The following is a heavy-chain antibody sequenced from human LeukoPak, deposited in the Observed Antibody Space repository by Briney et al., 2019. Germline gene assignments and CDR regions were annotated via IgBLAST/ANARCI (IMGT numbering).Heavy chain of an antibody. CDR3: ARGTLLLYYYDSSGYYY. J-gene: IGHJ4*02. CDR2: IYASGST. CDR1: GGSISSGSYY. V-gene: IGHV4-61*02. D-gene: IGHD3-22*01. Sequence: SQTLSLTCTVSGGSISSGSYYWSWIRQPAGKGLEWIGRIYASGSTNYNPSLKSRVTISVDTSKNQFSLKLSSVTAADTAVYYCARGTLLLYYYDSSGYYYWGQGTLVTVSS.